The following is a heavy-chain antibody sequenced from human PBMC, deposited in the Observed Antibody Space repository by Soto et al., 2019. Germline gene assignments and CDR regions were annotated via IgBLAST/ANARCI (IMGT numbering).Heavy chain of an antibody. CDR3: ARERDSNADV. J-gene: IGHJ6*02. Sequence: SETLSLTCTVWVRAISGYYWFWIRQPPGKGLEWIGYMYNSGSTNYNPALKSRVTISVDTSKNQFSLKLSSVTAADTAVYYCARERDSNADVWGQGTTVTVS. V-gene: IGHV4-4*08. D-gene: IGHD2-15*01. CDR2: MYNSGST. CDR1: VRAISGYY.